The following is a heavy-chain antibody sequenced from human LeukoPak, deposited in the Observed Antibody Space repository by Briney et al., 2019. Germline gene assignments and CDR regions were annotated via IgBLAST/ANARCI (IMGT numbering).Heavy chain of an antibody. D-gene: IGHD6-19*01. V-gene: IGHV3-7*04. Sequence: GGSLRLSCAASGFTFTSYWMSWLGQAPGKGLEWVANIKQDGSEKHYVDSVKGRFTISRDNTKNSLYLQMNSLRADDTAVYYCTRVHNSGWTGYWGQGTLVTVSS. CDR3: TRVHNSGWTGY. CDR1: GFTFTSYW. J-gene: IGHJ4*02. CDR2: IKQDGSEK.